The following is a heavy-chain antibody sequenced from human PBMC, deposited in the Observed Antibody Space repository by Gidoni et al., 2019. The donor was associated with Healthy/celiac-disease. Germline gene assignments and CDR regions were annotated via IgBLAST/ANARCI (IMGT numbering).Heavy chain of an antibody. V-gene: IGHV2-70*04. CDR2: IDWDDDK. Sequence: QVTWKESGPARVKPTQTLTLTCTFSGLSLSTSGMRVSWIRQPPGKALEWLARIDWDDDKFYSTSLKPRLTISKDTSKNQVVLTMTNMDPVDTATYYCARMRDRADAFDIWGQGTMVTVSS. J-gene: IGHJ3*02. CDR3: ARMRDRADAFDI. CDR1: GLSLSTSGMR.